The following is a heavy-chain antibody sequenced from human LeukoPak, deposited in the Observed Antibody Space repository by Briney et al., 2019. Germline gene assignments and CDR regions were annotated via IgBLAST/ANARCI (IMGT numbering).Heavy chain of an antibody. D-gene: IGHD6-19*01. V-gene: IGHV3-23*01. CDR3: AKDSDYSSGWYSPIDTFDI. CDR1: GFTFRSKA. Sequence: PGGSLRLSCAASGFTFRSKAMRWVRPAPGKGREWVSGISGSADWKYYGGSVKGRFTSSRDNSKNTLNLQMNSLRAEDTAVYFCAKDSDYSSGWYSPIDTFDIWGQGTMVTVSS. CDR2: ISGSADWK. J-gene: IGHJ3*02.